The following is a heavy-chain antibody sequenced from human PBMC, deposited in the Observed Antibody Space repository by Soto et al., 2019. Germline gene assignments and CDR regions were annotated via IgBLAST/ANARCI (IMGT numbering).Heavy chain of an antibody. CDR3: ARGGAVAGKNAIDY. Sequence: EVQLVESGGGLVKPGGSLRLSCAASGFTFSPYSMNWVRQAPGKGLDWVSSISSRITYIYYADFVKGRFTISRDNAKNSLYLQMNSLSAEDTAVYYCARGGAVAGKNAIDYWGPGTLVSVSS. V-gene: IGHV3-21*02. D-gene: IGHD6-19*01. J-gene: IGHJ4*02. CDR2: ISSRITYI. CDR1: GFTFSPYS.